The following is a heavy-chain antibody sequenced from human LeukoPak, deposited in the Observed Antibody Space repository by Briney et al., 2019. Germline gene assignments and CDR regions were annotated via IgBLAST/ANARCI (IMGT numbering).Heavy chain of an antibody. J-gene: IGHJ4*02. D-gene: IGHD4-17*01. Sequence: SETLSLTCTVSGGSINTNPNYWGWIRQPPGTGLEWIGCFYYRGSTYYNPALKSRVTVSGDSSQNQFSLRLTSVTAADTAVYYCMSGYSYGHYSWGQGSLVTVSS. CDR2: FYYRGST. V-gene: IGHV4-39*01. CDR3: MSGYSYGHYS. CDR1: GGSINTNPNY.